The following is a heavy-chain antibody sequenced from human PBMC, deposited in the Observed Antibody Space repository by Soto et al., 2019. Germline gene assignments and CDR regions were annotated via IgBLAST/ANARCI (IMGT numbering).Heavy chain of an antibody. J-gene: IGHJ4*02. CDR1: GFTFSSYG. V-gene: IGHV3-30*18. D-gene: IGHD1-20*01. CDR3: AKQRYNWNPTYYFDH. Sequence: PGGSLRLSCAASGFTFSSYGMHWVRQAPGKGLEWVAVISYDGSNKYYADSVKGRFTISRDNSKNTLYLQMNSLRAEDTAVYYWAKQRYNWNPTYYFDHWGQGTLVTVSS. CDR2: ISYDGSNK.